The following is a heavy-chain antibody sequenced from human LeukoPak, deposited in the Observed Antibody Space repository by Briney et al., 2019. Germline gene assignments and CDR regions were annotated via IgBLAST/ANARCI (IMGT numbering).Heavy chain of an antibody. V-gene: IGHV3-7*01. D-gene: IGHD1-26*01. J-gene: IGHJ6*03. Sequence: GGSLRLSCAASGFTFSSYWMSWVRQAPGKGLEWVANIKQDGSEKYYVDSVKGRFTISRDNAKNSLYLQMNSLRAEDTAVYYSARDPYSGGYGDYYYYYMDLWGQGTTVTISS. CDR2: IKQDGSEK. CDR1: GFTFSSYW. CDR3: ARDPYSGGYGDYYYYYMDL.